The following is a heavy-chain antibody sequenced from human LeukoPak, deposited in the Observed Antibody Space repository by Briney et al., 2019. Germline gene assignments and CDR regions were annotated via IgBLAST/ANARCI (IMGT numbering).Heavy chain of an antibody. CDR2: ISGSGHST. J-gene: IGHJ5*01. V-gene: IGHV3-23*01. CDR3: AKAKYGDYDS. D-gene: IGHD4-17*01. CDR1: GFTFNSYA. Sequence: GGSLRLSCAASGFTFNSYAMTWVRQAPGKGLEWVSGISGSGHSTFYTDSVKGRFTISRDNSKNTLYLQMNSLRADDTALYYCAKAKYGDYDSWGQGTLVTVSS.